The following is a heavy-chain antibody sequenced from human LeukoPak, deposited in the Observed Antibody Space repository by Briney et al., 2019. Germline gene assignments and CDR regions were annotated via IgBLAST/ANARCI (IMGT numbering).Heavy chain of an antibody. V-gene: IGHV3-33*08. CDR3: ARVSAAHIYGLDV. CDR1: GFTFSSYG. J-gene: IGHJ6*02. Sequence: PGGSLRLSCAASGFTFSSYGMHWVRQAPGRGLEWVALIWYDGSNKYYADSVRGRFTISRDNSKNTLYLQMNSLRAGDTAVYYCARVSAAHIYGLDVWGQGTTVTVSS. CDR2: IWYDGSNK.